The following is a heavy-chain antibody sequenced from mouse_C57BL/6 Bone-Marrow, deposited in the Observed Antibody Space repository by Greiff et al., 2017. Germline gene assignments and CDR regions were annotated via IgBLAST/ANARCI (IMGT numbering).Heavy chain of an antibody. CDR3: TGVLLRYWFAY. J-gene: IGHJ3*01. CDR2: IDPENGDT. D-gene: IGHD1-1*01. Sequence: EVKLMESGAELVRPGASVKLSYTASGFNIKDDYMHWVKQRPEQGLEWIGWIDPENGDTEYASKFQGKATITADTSSNTAYLQLSSLTSEDTAVYYCTGVLLRYWFAYWGQGTLVTVSA. CDR1: GFNIKDDY. V-gene: IGHV14-4*01.